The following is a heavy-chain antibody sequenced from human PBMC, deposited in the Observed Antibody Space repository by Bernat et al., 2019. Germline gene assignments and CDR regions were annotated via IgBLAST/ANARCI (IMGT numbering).Heavy chain of an antibody. J-gene: IGHJ3*02. CDR3: ARTPYYGSSGLNDASDI. Sequence: QVTLRESGPALVKLTQTLTLICTFSGFSLSTSGMCVSWIRQPPGKALEWLALIDWDDDKYYSTSLKTRLTISKDISKNQVVLTMTNMDPVDTATYYCARTPYYGSSGLNDASDIWGLGRMVSVSS. D-gene: IGHD3-22*01. CDR2: IDWDDDK. V-gene: IGHV2-70*01. CDR1: GFSLSTSGMC.